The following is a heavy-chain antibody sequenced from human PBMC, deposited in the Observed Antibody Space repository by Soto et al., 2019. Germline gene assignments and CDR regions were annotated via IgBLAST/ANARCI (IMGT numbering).Heavy chain of an antibody. Sequence: PGGSLRLSCVASGFTFDYYWMPWVRQAPGEGLMWVSRLQTDGSHPAYADSVKGRFTISRDNAKNTLYLQMNNLRAEDTAVYYCARGGDPDYWGQGTLVTVSS. CDR3: ARGGDPDY. CDR1: GFTFDYYW. D-gene: IGHD2-21*02. J-gene: IGHJ4*02. V-gene: IGHV3-74*01. CDR2: LQTDGSHP.